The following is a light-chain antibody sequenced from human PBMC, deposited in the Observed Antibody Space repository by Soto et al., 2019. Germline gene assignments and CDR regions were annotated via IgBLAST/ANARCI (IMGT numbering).Light chain of an antibody. CDR2: DVS. Sequence: QSVLTQPRSVSGSAGQSVTISCTGTISYVGGYNYVSWYQQHPGKAPKLMIYDVSKRPSGVPDRFSGSKSGNTASLTISGLQAEDEADYYCCSYAGSYTGVFGTGTKVNVL. CDR1: ISYVGGYNY. CDR3: CSYAGSYTGV. J-gene: IGLJ1*01. V-gene: IGLV2-11*01.